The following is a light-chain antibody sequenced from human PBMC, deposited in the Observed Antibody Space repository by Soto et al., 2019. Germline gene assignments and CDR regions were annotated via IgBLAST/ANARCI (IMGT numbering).Light chain of an antibody. J-gene: IGLJ1*01. CDR2: EVS. V-gene: IGLV2-14*01. Sequence: QSVLTQPASVSGSPGQSITISCTGTTSDVGGYNYVSWYQQHPGKAPKLMIYEVSNRPSGVSYRFSGSKAGNTASLTISGLQAEDETDYYCFSYTSSGTYVFGTGTKVTVL. CDR1: TSDVGGYNY. CDR3: FSYTSSGTYV.